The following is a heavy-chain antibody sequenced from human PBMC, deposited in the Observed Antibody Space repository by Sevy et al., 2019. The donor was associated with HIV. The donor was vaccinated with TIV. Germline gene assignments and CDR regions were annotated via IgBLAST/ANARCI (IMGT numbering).Heavy chain of an antibody. Sequence: GGSLRLSCVASGFILSNYSMSWMRQAPGKGLEWVSTINTERTSLFYENSVKGRFITSTVNGKDSLYLQMNGLRVYDTAVYYCARDGLAWSRSPWGQGTLVTVSS. CDR1: GFILSNYS. V-gene: IGHV3-21*01. D-gene: IGHD2-8*02. J-gene: IGHJ5*02. CDR3: ARDGLAWSRSP. CDR2: INTERTSL.